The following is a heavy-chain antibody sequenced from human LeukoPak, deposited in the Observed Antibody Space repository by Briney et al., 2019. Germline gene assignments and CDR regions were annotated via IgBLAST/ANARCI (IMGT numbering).Heavy chain of an antibody. CDR2: ISSSSSYI. J-gene: IGHJ2*01. V-gene: IGHV3-21*01. CDR3: ARGPHWYFDL. CDR1: GFTFSSYS. Sequence: GGSLRLSSAASGFTFSSYSMNWVRQAPGKGLEWVSSISSSSSYIYYADSVKGRFTISRDNAKNSLYLQMNSLRAEDTAVYYCARGPHWYFDLWGRGTLVTVSS.